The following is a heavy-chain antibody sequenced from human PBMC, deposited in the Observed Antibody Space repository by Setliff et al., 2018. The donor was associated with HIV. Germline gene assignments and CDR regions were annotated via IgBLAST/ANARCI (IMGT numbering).Heavy chain of an antibody. CDR2: ISGSGINT. CDR1: GFTFSNYA. CDR3: AKEVSGGGWPRWGDQ. J-gene: IGHJ4*02. V-gene: IGHV3-23*01. D-gene: IGHD6-19*01. Sequence: PGGSLRLSCAASGFTFSNYAMTWVRQAAGKGLEWVSAISGSGINTYYIDSVKGRYIISRDNSRNTLYLQLNSLRVEDTAVYFCAKEVSGGGWPRWGDQWGQGTRVTVSS.